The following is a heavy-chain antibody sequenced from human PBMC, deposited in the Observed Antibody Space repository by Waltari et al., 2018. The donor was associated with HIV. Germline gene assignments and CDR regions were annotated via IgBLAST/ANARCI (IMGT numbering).Heavy chain of an antibody. D-gene: IGHD5-12*01. CDR2: IGRSGGYI. CDR1: GFTFSSYS. V-gene: IGHV3-21*02. J-gene: IGHJ4*02. CDR3: VRHTNSGYDY. Sequence: EVQLVESGGGLVKPGGSLRLSCAASGFTFSSYSLNWVRQASGKGLEWCSSIGRSGGYIYYADSVKGRFTISRDNAKNSLFLQMNSLRAEDTAVYYCVRHTNSGYDYWGRGSLVTVSS.